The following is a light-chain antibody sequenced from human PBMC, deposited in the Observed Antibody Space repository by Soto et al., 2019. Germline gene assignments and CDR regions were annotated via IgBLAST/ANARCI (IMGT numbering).Light chain of an antibody. CDR1: QSVSSSF. Sequence: EVVLTQSPGTLSLSPGERATLSCRASQSVSSSFLAWYQQKPGQAPRLLIHAASTGATGIPARFRGSGSGTDFTLTISSLEPEDSAVYFCHQYAASPQTFGQGTKVEIK. CDR2: AAS. V-gene: IGKV3-20*01. CDR3: HQYAASPQT. J-gene: IGKJ2*01.